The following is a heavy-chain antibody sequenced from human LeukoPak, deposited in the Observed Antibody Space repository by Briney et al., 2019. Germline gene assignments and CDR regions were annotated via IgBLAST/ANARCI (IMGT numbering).Heavy chain of an antibody. J-gene: IGHJ4*02. D-gene: IGHD6-19*01. V-gene: IGHV3-7*01. CDR2: IKQDGSEN. CDR3: ATEASSGLED. CDR1: GFTFSSYW. Sequence: PGGSLRLSCAASGFTFSSYWMSWVRQAPGKGLEWVANIKQDGSENYYLDSVKGRFTISRDNAENSLYLQMNSLRAEDTAVYYCATEASSGLEDWGQGILVTLSS.